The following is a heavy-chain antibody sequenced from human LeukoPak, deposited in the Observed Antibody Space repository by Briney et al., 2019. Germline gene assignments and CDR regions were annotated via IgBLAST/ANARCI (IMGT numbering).Heavy chain of an antibody. CDR3: AKRAPYYFDN. CDR1: GFTFGSYV. Sequence: GGSLRLSCLVSGFTFGSYVMTWVRQAPGKGLEWVSAISGSGGTTYYPDSVKGRFIISRDNSKNTVYLQINSLRAEDTAVYYCAKRAPYYFDNWGQGTLVTVSS. J-gene: IGHJ4*02. CDR2: ISGSGGTT. V-gene: IGHV3-23*01.